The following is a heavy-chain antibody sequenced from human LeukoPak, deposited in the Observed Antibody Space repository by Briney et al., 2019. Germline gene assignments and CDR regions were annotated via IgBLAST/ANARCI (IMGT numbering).Heavy chain of an antibody. CDR1: GFTFSSYS. J-gene: IGHJ5*02. Sequence: PGGSLRLSCAASGFTFSSYSMNWVRQAPGKGLEWVSYISSSSSTIYYADSVKGRFTISRDNAKNSLYLQMNSLRAEDTAVYYCAREHCSSTSCPKINWFDPWGQGTLVTVSS. CDR2: ISSSSSTI. V-gene: IGHV3-48*01. CDR3: AREHCSSTSCPKINWFDP. D-gene: IGHD2-2*01.